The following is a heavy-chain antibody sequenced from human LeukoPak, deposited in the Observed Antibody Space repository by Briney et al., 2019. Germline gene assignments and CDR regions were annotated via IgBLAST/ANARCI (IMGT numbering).Heavy chain of an antibody. D-gene: IGHD3/OR15-3a*01. V-gene: IGHV1-69*02. Sequence: ASVKVSXKASGGTFSSYTISWVRQAPGQGLEWMGRIIPILGIANYAQKFQGRVTITADKSTSTAYMELSSLRSEDTAVYYCASDLPTSSPRAENYWGQGTLVTVSS. CDR3: ASDLPTSSPRAENY. CDR2: IIPILGIA. CDR1: GGTFSSYT. J-gene: IGHJ4*02.